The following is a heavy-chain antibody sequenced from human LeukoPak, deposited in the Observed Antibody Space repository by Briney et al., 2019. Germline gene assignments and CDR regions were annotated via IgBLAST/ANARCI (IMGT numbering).Heavy chain of an antibody. CDR1: GYSISSGYY. D-gene: IGHD4-17*01. CDR2: IYHSGST. V-gene: IGHV4-38-2*02. Sequence: PSETLSLTCTVSGYSISSGYYWGWIRQPPGKGLEWIGSIYHSGSTYYNPSHKSRVTISVDTSKNQFSLKLSSVTAADTAVYYCARDGLSPPPLYGDRMDVWGKGTTVTVSS. CDR3: ARDGLSPPPLYGDRMDV. J-gene: IGHJ6*04.